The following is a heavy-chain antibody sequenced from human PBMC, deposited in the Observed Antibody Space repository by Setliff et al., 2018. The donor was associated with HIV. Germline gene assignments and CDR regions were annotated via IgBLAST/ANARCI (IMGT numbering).Heavy chain of an antibody. Sequence: ASETRSLTCSVSGDSISSGSYFWGWIRQTPGKGLEWIGNIYYTGFAYYNPSLKSRVTISLDTSKTHFFLNLTSVTDADTAVYFCTREGRGDPAMATTRIDYWGQGKLVTVSS. CDR3: TREGRGDPAMATTRIDY. CDR2: IYYTGFA. J-gene: IGHJ4*02. CDR1: GDSISSGSYF. V-gene: IGHV4-39*02. D-gene: IGHD1-1*01.